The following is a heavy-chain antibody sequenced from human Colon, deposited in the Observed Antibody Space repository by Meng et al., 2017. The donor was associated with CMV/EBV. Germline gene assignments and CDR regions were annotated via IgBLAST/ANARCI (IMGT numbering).Heavy chain of an antibody. J-gene: IGHJ6*02. CDR1: GFTFDKYV. Sequence: GESLKISCVASGFTFDKYVMTWVRQAPGKGLEWVSGISGSGSSRYYADSVKGRHTISRDNSKNTLYLQMNGLGAGDTGVYYCAKDTAYYYGSGSRAYGLDVWGQGTTVPSP. D-gene: IGHD3-10*01. CDR2: ISGSGSSR. CDR3: AKDTAYYYGSGSRAYGLDV. V-gene: IGHV3-23*01.